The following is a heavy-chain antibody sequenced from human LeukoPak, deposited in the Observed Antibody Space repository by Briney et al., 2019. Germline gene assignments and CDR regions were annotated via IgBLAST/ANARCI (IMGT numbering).Heavy chain of an antibody. V-gene: IGHV3-7*01. J-gene: IGHJ5*02. CDR1: GFTFTSYW. D-gene: IGHD6-13*01. CDR2: IKQDGSEK. CDR3: ARLSSWYGGPTPNWFDR. Sequence: GGSLRLSCAASGFTFTSYWVSWVRQPPGKGLEWVANIKQDGSEKYYVDSVKGRFTISRDNAKNSMYLQMNSLRAEDTAVYYCARLSSWYGGPTPNWFDRWGQGTLVTVSS.